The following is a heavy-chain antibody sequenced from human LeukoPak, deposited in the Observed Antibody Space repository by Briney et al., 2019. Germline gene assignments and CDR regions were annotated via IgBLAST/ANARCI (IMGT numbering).Heavy chain of an antibody. CDR3: ARGGVTFGGAYYMDV. Sequence: ASVKVSCKASGYTFTGYYMHWVRRAPGQGLEWMGWINPNNGATNYPQKFQGRVTMTRDTSISTAYMELSRLRSDDTAVYYCARGGVTFGGAYYMDVWGKGTTVTVSS. J-gene: IGHJ6*03. CDR1: GYTFTGYY. V-gene: IGHV1-2*02. CDR2: INPNNGAT. D-gene: IGHD3-16*01.